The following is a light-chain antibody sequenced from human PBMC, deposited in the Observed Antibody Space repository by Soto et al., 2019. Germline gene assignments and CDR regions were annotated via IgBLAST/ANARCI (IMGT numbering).Light chain of an antibody. CDR1: QGLVYSDGYTY. J-gene: IGKJ3*01. Sequence: DVVMTQSPLFLPVTLGQPASISCRASQGLVYSDGYTYLNWYHQRPGQSPRRLIFRVSNRDSGVPDRFSGSGSGTDFTLKISRVEAEDVGFYYCMQGTHWPFTFGPGTKVDIK. CDR3: MQGTHWPFT. V-gene: IGKV2-30*01. CDR2: RVS.